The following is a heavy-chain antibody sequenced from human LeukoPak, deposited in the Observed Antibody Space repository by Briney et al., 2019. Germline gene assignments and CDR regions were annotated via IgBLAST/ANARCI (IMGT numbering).Heavy chain of an antibody. D-gene: IGHD1-26*01. V-gene: IGHV3-30*02. J-gene: IGHJ4*02. CDR3: AKDLPSGSYDEVTTVDY. CDR1: GFTFGSYG. Sequence: GGSLRLSCAASGFTFGSYGMHWVRQAPGKGLEWVAFIRYDGSNKYYADSVKGRFTISRDNSKNTLYLQMNSLRTEDTAVYYCAKDLPSGSYDEVTTVDYWGQGTLVTVSS. CDR2: IRYDGSNK.